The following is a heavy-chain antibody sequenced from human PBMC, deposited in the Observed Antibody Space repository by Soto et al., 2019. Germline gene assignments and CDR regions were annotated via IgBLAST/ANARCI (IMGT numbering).Heavy chain of an antibody. CDR2: ISYDGRIE. V-gene: IGHV3-30*03. CDR3: GRDWVWFGAHPIDN. J-gene: IGHJ4*02. CDR1: GFTFSNYG. D-gene: IGHD3-10*01. Sequence: QVQVVESGGGVVQPGRSLRLSCAASGFTFSNYGMHWVRQAPGKGLDWVAVISYDGRIEYYSESVKGRFTMSRDNSENTVYLQMNSLRTEDTAVYFCGRDWVWFGAHPIDNWGQGTLVTVSS.